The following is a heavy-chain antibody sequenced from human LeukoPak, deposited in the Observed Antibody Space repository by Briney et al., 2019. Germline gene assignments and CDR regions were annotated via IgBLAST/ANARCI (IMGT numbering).Heavy chain of an antibody. CDR3: ARGGYDFWSGYYKDY. J-gene: IGHJ4*02. V-gene: IGHV1-18*01. D-gene: IGHD3-3*01. CDR1: GYTFSSYG. Sequence: ASVKVSCKASGYTFSSYGMSWVRQAPGQGLEWMAWISVSRGDTQYAQKFQGRVTMTTDTSTSTAYMELRSLRSDDTAVYYCARGGYDFWSGYYKDYWGQGTLVTVSS. CDR2: ISVSRGDT.